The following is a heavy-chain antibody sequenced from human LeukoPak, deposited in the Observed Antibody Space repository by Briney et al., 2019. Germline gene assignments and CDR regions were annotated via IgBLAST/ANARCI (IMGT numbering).Heavy chain of an antibody. V-gene: IGHV3-48*02. Sequence: QPGGSLRLSCAASGFTFSNYIMNWVRQAPGKGLEWLSYISSSSSPIYYADSAKGRFTISRDNAKNSLYLQMNSLRDEDTGVYYCARVNWNDVGSFDYWGQGTLVTVSS. CDR1: GFTFSNYI. D-gene: IGHD1-20*01. CDR3: ARVNWNDVGSFDY. CDR2: ISSSSSPI. J-gene: IGHJ4*02.